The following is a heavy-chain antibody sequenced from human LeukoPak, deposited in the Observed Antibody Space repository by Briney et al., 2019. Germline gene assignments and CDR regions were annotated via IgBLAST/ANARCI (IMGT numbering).Heavy chain of an antibody. CDR3: ATDPDGSSGWYSFDY. CDR2: FDPEDGET. D-gene: IGHD6-19*01. J-gene: IGHJ4*02. Sequence: ASVKVSCKASGYTFTSYYMHWVRQAPGKGLEWMGGFDPEDGETIYAQKSQGRVTMTEDTSTDTAYMGLSSLRSEDTAVYYCATDPDGSSGWYSFDYWGQGTLVTVSS. CDR1: GYTFTSYY. V-gene: IGHV1-24*01.